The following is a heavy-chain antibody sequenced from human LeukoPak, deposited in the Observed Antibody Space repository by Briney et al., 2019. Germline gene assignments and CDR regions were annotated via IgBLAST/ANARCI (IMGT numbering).Heavy chain of an antibody. CDR1: GYTFSSYS. D-gene: IGHD3-3*01. CDR3: ARASITLFGVPLLFDY. J-gene: IGHJ4*02. V-gene: IGHV3-7*01. CDR2: IRQDGSEK. Sequence: PGGSLRLSCAASGYTFSSYSINWVRQAPVKGLEWVAGIRQDGSEKNYVDSVRGRFTISRDNAKNSLYLQMNSLRAEDTAVYYCARASITLFGVPLLFDYWGQGTLVTVSS.